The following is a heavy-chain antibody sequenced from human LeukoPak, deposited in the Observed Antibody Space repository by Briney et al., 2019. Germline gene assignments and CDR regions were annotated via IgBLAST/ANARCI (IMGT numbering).Heavy chain of an antibody. CDR3: ARDRIAVTGRKYYYYMDV. CDR2: INPNSGGT. V-gene: IGHV1-2*02. Sequence: ASVKVSCKASGYTFSGYYMHWVRQAPGQGREWMGWINPNSGGTNYAQKFQGRVTMTRDTSTSTAYMELRSLRSDDTAVYYCARDRIAVTGRKYYYYMDVWGKGTTVTVPS. J-gene: IGHJ6*03. D-gene: IGHD6-19*01. CDR1: GYTFSGYY.